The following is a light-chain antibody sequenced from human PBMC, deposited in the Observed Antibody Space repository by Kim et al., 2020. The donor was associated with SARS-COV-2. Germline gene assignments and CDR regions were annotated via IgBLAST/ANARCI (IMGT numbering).Light chain of an antibody. CDR3: ATWDDSLTGSV. CDR2: SND. Sequence: GQRVTISCSGSMSNIGSNVVNWYQQLPGTAPKLLMYSNDDRPSGVPDRFSGSKSGSSASLAISGLQSEDEADYYCATWDDSLTGSVFGGGTQLTVL. V-gene: IGLV1-44*01. J-gene: IGLJ3*02. CDR1: MSNIGSNV.